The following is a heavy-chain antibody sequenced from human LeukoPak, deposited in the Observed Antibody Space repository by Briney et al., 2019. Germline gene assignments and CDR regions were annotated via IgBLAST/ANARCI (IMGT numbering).Heavy chain of an antibody. CDR2: INHSGST. Sequence: SETLSLTCAVYGGSFSGYYWSWIRQPPGKGLEWIGEINHSGSTNYNPSLKSRVTISVDTSKSQFSLKLSSVTAADTAVYYCARGILLWFGELLPWFDPWGQGTLVTVSS. V-gene: IGHV4-34*01. CDR1: GGSFSGYY. J-gene: IGHJ5*02. D-gene: IGHD3-10*01. CDR3: ARGILLWFGELLPWFDP.